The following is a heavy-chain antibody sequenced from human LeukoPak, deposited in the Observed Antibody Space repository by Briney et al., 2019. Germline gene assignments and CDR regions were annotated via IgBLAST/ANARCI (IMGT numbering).Heavy chain of an antibody. D-gene: IGHD1-26*01. J-gene: IGHJ5*02. CDR3: ALHSGSYGWDNWFDP. Sequence: PSETLSLTCTVSGGSISSYYWSWIRQPPGKGLEWIGYIYTRGSTNYNPSLKSRVTISVDTSKNQFSLKLSSVTAADTAVYYCALHSGSYGWDNWFDPWGQGTLVTVSS. CDR2: IYTRGST. V-gene: IGHV4-4*09. CDR1: GGSISSYY.